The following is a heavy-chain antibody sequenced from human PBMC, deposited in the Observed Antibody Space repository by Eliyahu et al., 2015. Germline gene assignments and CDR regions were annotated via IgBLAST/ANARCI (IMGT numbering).Heavy chain of an antibody. V-gene: IGHV2-5*02. CDR2: IYXDDDK. CDR3: AHTDILTGYFGN. Sequence: QITLKESGPTLVKPTQTLTLTCTFSXFSXNTSGVGVGWIRPPPXKAXXWLALIYXDDDKRYSPSLKSRLTITKDTSKNQVVLTMTNMDPVDTATYYCAHTDILTGYFGNWGQGTLVTVSS. CDR1: XFSXNTSGVG. J-gene: IGHJ4*02. D-gene: IGHD3-9*01.